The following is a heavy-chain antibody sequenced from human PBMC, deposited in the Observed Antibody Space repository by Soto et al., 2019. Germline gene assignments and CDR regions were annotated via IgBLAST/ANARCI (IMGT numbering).Heavy chain of an antibody. CDR3: AKAPRIVGATIDY. D-gene: IGHD1-26*01. J-gene: IGHJ4*02. V-gene: IGHV3-23*01. CDR2: ISGSGGST. CDR1: GFTFSSYA. Sequence: PGGSLRLSCAASGFTFSSYAMSWVRQAPGKVLEWVSAISGSGGSTYYADSVKGRYTISRDNSKNTLYLQMNSLRDEDTAVYYCAKAPRIVGATIDYWGQGTLVTVSS.